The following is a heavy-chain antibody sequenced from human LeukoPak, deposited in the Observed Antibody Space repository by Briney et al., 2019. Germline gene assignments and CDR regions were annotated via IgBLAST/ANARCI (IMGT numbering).Heavy chain of an antibody. CDR2: INPIGGTT. D-gene: IGHD2-2*01. J-gene: IGHJ4*02. Sequence: GASVKVSCKASGYTFTSYYIHWVRQAPGQGLEWMGIINPIGGTTDYAQKFQGRVTMTRDTSTSTVYMELSSLRSEDTAVYYCARAGGIVVVPAAMSGGYFDYWGQGTLVTVSS. CDR1: GYTFTSYY. CDR3: ARAGGIVVVPAAMSGGYFDY. V-gene: IGHV1-46*01.